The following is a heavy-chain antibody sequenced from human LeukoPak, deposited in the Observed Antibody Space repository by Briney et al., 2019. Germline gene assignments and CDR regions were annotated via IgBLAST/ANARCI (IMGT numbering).Heavy chain of an antibody. CDR1: GGSFSGYY. CDR2: INHSGST. CDR3: ARVHQPLRWFDP. V-gene: IGHV4-34*01. D-gene: IGHD2-2*01. Sequence: SETLSLTCAVHGGSFSGYYWSWIRQPPEKGLEWIVEINHSGSTNYNPSLKSRVTISLDTSKNQFSLKLSSVTAADTAVYYCARVHQPLRWFDPWGEGTLVIVSS. J-gene: IGHJ5*02.